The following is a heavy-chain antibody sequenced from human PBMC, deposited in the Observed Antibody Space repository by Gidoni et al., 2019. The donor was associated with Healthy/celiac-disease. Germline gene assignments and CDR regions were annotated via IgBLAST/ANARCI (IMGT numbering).Heavy chain of an antibody. V-gene: IGHV3-33*01. CDR2: IWYDGSNK. D-gene: IGHD6-6*01. CDR3: ARDTGGLVLWYFDL. J-gene: IGHJ2*01. CDR1: GFTFSSYG. Sequence: QVQLVESGGGVVQPGRSLRLTCAASGFTFSSYGMHWVRQAPGKGLEWVAVIWYDGSNKYYADSVKGRFTISRDNSKNTLYLQMNSLRAEDTAVYYCARDTGGLVLWYFDLWGRGTLVTVSS.